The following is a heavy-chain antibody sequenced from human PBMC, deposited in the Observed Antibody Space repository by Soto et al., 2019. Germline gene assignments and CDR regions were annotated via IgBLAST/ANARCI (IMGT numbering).Heavy chain of an antibody. D-gene: IGHD5-18*01. J-gene: IGHJ4*02. CDR1: GFTFSSYA. V-gene: IGHV3-23*01. CDR3: ANTVKAMGKFDY. Sequence: EVQLLESGGGLVQPGGSLRLSCAASGFTFSSYAMSWVRQAPGKGLEWVSAISGSGGSTYYADSVKGRFTISRDNSKNTLYLQMNSLRAEDTAVYYYANTVKAMGKFDYWGQGTLVTVSS. CDR2: ISGSGGST.